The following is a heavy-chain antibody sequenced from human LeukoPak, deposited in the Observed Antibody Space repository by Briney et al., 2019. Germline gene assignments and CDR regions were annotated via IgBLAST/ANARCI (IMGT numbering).Heavy chain of an antibody. D-gene: IGHD3-22*01. V-gene: IGHV1-8*03. CDR2: MNPNSGNT. CDR3: ARGSDSSGYKGPDAFDI. J-gene: IGHJ3*02. Sequence: ASVKVSCKASGYTFTSYDINWVRQATGQGLEWMGWMNPNSGNTGYAQKFQGRVTITRNTSISTAYMELSSLRSEDTAVYYCARGSDSSGYKGPDAFDIWGQGTMVTVSS. CDR1: GYTFTSYD.